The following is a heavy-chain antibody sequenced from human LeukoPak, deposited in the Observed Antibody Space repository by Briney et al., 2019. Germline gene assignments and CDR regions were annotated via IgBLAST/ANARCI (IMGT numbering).Heavy chain of an antibody. CDR2: INRDGSEK. J-gene: IGHJ4*02. CDR3: ATYDSWSGYNIAY. CDR1: GGSISRYY. D-gene: IGHD3-3*01. Sequence: ETLSLTCTVSGGSISRYYWSWIRRPPGKGLEWMTNINRDGSEKNYVDSVKGRFTITRDNAENSLYLQMNSLKVEDTAIYYCATYDSWSGYNIAYWGQGALVTVSS. V-gene: IGHV3-7*03.